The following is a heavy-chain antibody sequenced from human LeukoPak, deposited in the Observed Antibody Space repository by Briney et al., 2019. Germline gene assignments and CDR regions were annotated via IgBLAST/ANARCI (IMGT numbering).Heavy chain of an antibody. Sequence: ASVKVSCKASGGTFSSYAISWVRQAPGQGLEWMGGIIPIFGTANYAQKFQGRVTITADESTSTAYMELSSLRSEDTAVYYCARACSNYVPTIDYWGQGTLVTVSS. J-gene: IGHJ4*02. CDR1: GGTFSSYA. V-gene: IGHV1-69*13. CDR3: ARACSNYVPTIDY. CDR2: IIPIFGTA. D-gene: IGHD4-11*01.